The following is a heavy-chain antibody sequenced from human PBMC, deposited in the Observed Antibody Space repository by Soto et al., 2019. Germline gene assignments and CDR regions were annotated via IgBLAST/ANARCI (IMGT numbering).Heavy chain of an antibody. J-gene: IGHJ4*02. CDR1: GFTFTNFD. Sequence: QVQLVESGGGVVRPGGSLRLSCAASGFTFTNFDMHWVRQAPGKGLEWVAVIWYDGSNKYYADSVKGRFTISRDNSKSTLYLQMYSLRAEDTAVYYCARDGSGYTTTSIDYWGQGTLVTVSS. D-gene: IGHD2-15*01. CDR2: IWYDGSNK. V-gene: IGHV3-33*01. CDR3: ARDGSGYTTTSIDY.